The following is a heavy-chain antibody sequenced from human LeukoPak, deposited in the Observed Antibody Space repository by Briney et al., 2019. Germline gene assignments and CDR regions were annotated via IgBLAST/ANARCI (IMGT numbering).Heavy chain of an antibody. CDR2: IKSDGTEE. Sequence: VRSLRLSPTASGFTPTSDWMNWVRQVPGKELEWVAIIKSDGTEEHYLDSVKGRFTISRDNANNLLFLQMNNPRAEDTAVYYCAGGGGYLIDYWGQGTLVTVSS. J-gene: IGHJ4*02. D-gene: IGHD3-22*01. V-gene: IGHV3-7*01. CDR1: GFTPTSDW. CDR3: AGGGGYLIDY.